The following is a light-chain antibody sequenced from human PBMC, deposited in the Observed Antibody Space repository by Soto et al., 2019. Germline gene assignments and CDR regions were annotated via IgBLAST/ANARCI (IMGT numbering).Light chain of an antibody. CDR3: SSYTTSSTVV. J-gene: IGLJ2*01. CDR1: SGDLGTYNF. Sequence: QSVLTQPASVSGSPGQSITISCTGSSGDLGTYNFVSWYQQQPGRAPKLMIYDVSDRPSGVSNRFSGSKSGNTASLTISGLQAEDEGDYYCSSYTTSSTVVFGGGTKLTVL. V-gene: IGLV2-14*01. CDR2: DVS.